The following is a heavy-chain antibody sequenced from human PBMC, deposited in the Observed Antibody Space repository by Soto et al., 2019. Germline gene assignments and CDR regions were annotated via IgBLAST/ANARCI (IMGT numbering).Heavy chain of an antibody. CDR3: ARLHNCPYALDV. Sequence: EVQLVESGGSLVQPGGSLRLSCAASGFTFSSYAMHWVRQAPGKGLEYVSAISSNGGSIYYGNSVKGRFTISRDNSKNTLYLQMGSLRAEDMAVYYCARLHNCPYALDVWGQGTTVTVSS. J-gene: IGHJ6*02. CDR2: ISSNGGSI. V-gene: IGHV3-64*01. CDR1: GFTFSSYA. D-gene: IGHD1-1*01.